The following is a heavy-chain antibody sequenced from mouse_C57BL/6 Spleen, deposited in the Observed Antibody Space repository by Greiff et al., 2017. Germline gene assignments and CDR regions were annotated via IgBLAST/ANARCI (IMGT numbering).Heavy chain of an antibody. CDR2: IYPGSGST. J-gene: IGHJ3*01. CDR1: GFTFTSSW. CDR3: ARAGGGSFAY. D-gene: IGHD1-1*02. V-gene: IGHV1-55*01. Sequence: VQLQQSGAELVKPGASVKMSCKASGFTFTSSWITWVKQRPGQGLEWIGDIYPGSGSTNYNEKFKSKATLTVDTSSSTAYMQLSSLTSEDSAVYYCARAGGGSFAYWGQGTLVTVSA.